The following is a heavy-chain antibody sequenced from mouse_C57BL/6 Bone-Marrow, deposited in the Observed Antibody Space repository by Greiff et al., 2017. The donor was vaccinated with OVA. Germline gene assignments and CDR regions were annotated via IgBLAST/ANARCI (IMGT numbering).Heavy chain of an antibody. Sequence: VKLMESGPGLVQPSQSLSITCTASGFSLTSYGVHWVRQSPGKGLEWLGVIWRGGSTDYNAAFMSRLSITKDNAKSQVFFKMNSLQAEDTDIYYSAKNGLTGHWYFDVWGTGTTVTVSS. J-gene: IGHJ1*03. CDR1: GFSLTSYG. CDR2: IWRGGST. CDR3: AKNGLTGHWYFDV. D-gene: IGHD4-1*01. V-gene: IGHV2-5*01.